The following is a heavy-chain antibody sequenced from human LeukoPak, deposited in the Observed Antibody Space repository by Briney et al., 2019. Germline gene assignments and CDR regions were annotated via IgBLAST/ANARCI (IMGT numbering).Heavy chain of an antibody. V-gene: IGHV1-69*04. Sequence: SVKVSCKASGGTFSSYAISWVRQAPGQGLEWMGRIIPILGIANYAQKFQGRVTITADKSTSTAYMELSSLRSEDTAVYYCARDPTVTTYFDYWGRGTLVTVSS. J-gene: IGHJ4*02. CDR1: GGTFSSYA. CDR2: IIPILGIA. D-gene: IGHD4-17*01. CDR3: ARDPTVTTYFDY.